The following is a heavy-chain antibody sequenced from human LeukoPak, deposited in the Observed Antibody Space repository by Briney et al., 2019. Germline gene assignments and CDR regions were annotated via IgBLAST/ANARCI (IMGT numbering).Heavy chain of an antibody. D-gene: IGHD6-19*01. CDR1: GYTFTGYY. CDR3: ARANLRQWLVWWLDC. CDR2: INPSGGST. Sequence: ASVKVSCKASGYTFTGYYIHWVRQAPGQGLEWMGIINPSGGSTSYAQKFQGRVTMTRDMSTSTVYMELSSLRSEDTAVYYCARANLRQWLVWWLDCWGQGTLVTVSS. J-gene: IGHJ5*01. V-gene: IGHV1-46*01.